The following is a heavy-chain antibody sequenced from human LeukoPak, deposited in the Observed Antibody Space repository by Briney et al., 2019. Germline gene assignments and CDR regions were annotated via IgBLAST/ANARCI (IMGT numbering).Heavy chain of an antibody. Sequence: SETLSLTCAVYGGSFSGYYWSWIRQPPGKGLEWIGEINHSGSTNYNPSFKSRVTISVDTSKNQFSLKLSSVTAADTAVYYCARGTTAVVNFDYWGQGTLVTVSS. V-gene: IGHV4-34*01. J-gene: IGHJ4*02. D-gene: IGHD4-23*01. CDR2: INHSGST. CDR1: GGSFSGYY. CDR3: ARGTTAVVNFDY.